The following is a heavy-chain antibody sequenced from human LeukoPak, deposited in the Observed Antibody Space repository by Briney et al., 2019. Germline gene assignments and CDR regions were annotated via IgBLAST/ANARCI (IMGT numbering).Heavy chain of an antibody. CDR3: ATGEYSSSWGLLAY. J-gene: IGHJ4*02. Sequence: SETLSLTCTVSGGSISSYYWSWIRQRPGKGLEWIGYIYYSGSTNSNPSLKSRVTISVDTSKNQFSLKLSSVTAADTAVYYCATGEYSSSWGLLAYWGQGTLVTVSS. V-gene: IGHV4-59*08. CDR2: IYYSGST. CDR1: GGSISSYY. D-gene: IGHD6-13*01.